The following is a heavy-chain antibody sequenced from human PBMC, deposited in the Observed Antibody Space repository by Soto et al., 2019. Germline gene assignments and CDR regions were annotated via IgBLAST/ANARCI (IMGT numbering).Heavy chain of an antibody. J-gene: IGHJ6*02. CDR1: GFTVGSNY. Sequence: GGSLRLSCAASGFTVGSNYMSWVRQAPGKGLEWVSVIYSGGSTYYADSVKGRFTISRDNPKNTLYLQMNSLRAEDTAVYYCARDRIAAAGAFYYYYGMDVWGQGTTVTVSS. CDR3: ARDRIAAAGAFYYYYGMDV. V-gene: IGHV3-53*01. CDR2: IYSGGST. D-gene: IGHD6-13*01.